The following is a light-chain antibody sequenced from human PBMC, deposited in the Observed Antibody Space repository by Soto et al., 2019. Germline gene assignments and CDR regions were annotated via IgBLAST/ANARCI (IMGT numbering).Light chain of an antibody. J-gene: IGKJ4*01. V-gene: IGKV1-9*01. CDR1: QGISSY. Sequence: DIQLTQSPSFLSASVGDRVTITCRASQGISSYLAWYQQKPGKAPKLLIYAASTLQSGVPSRFSGSGSGTEFTLTISSLQPEDFATYYCQQLNSQRLTFGGGTKVEIK. CDR2: AAS. CDR3: QQLNSQRLT.